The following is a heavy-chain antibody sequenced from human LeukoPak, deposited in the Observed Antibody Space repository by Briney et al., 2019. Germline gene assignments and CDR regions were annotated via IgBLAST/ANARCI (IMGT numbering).Heavy chain of an antibody. CDR3: VITDYYGSASYLTDI. CDR1: GFTFSSYG. V-gene: IGHV3-33*01. D-gene: IGHD3-10*01. J-gene: IGHJ3*02. CDR2: IWYDGSKK. Sequence: GGSLRLSCAASGFTFSSYGMHWVRQAPGKGLEWVAVIWYDGSKKYYADSMKRRFTFPRDNTKYTLYLQMCSLRAEDTAVYYCVITDYYGSASYLTDIWGQGTMVTVSS.